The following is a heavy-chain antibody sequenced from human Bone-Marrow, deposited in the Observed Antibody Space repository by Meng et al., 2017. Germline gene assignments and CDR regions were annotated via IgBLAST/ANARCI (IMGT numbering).Heavy chain of an antibody. CDR2: IGTAGDT. D-gene: IGHD2-8*01. J-gene: IGHJ5*01. Sequence: GESLKISCAACGFTFSSYDMHWVRQATGKGLEWVSAIGTAGDTYYPGSVKGQFTISRENAKNSLYLQMNSLRADDTAVYYCTRNGGNARNWFDTWGQGTLVT. CDR1: GFTFSSYD. CDR3: TRNGGNARNWFDT. V-gene: IGHV3-13*03.